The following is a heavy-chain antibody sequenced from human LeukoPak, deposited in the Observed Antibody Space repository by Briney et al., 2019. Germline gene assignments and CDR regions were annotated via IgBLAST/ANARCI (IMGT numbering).Heavy chain of an antibody. CDR1: GGSIGNADDF. Sequence: PSETLSLTCTVSGGSIGNADDFWSWIRQTPGKGLEWIGYIYHSGTTTYNPSLNGRVTMSVDTSKNQFSLKLSSVTAADTAVYYCARHWYYYGSGSYYDDAFDIWGQGTMVTVSS. J-gene: IGHJ3*02. CDR3: ARHWYYYGSGSYYDDAFDI. V-gene: IGHV4-30-4*01. CDR2: IYHSGTT. D-gene: IGHD3-10*01.